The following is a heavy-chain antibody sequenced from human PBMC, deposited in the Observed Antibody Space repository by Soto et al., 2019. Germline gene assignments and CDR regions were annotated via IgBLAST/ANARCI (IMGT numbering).Heavy chain of an antibody. J-gene: IGHJ6*02. CDR1: GFSLSTSGVG. CDR3: AHARHPYDYYGMDV. V-gene: IGHV2-5*02. Sequence: QITLKESGPTLVKPTQTLTLTCTFSGFSLSTSGVGVGWIRQPPGKALEWLALIYWDDGKSYSPSLKSRLIITKDTAKNQVVLTMTNIDPVDTATYYCAHARHPYDYYGMDVWGQGTTVTVSS. CDR2: IYWDDGK.